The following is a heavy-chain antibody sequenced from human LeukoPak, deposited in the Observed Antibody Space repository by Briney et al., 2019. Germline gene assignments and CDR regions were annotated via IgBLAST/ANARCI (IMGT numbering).Heavy chain of an antibody. V-gene: IGHV3-23*01. CDR2: ISGSGGST. J-gene: IGHJ4*02. Sequence: GGSLRLSCAASGFTFSSYAMSWVRQAPGKGLEWVSAISGSGGSTYYADSVKGRFTISRDNSKNTLYLQMNSLRAEDTAVYYCAKVPYDILTGYYYFDYWGQGTLVTVSS. CDR3: AKVPYDILTGYYYFDY. D-gene: IGHD3-9*01. CDR1: GFTFSSYA.